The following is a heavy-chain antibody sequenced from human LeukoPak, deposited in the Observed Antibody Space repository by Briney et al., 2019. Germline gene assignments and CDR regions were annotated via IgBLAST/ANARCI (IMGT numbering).Heavy chain of an antibody. V-gene: IGHV4-4*07. D-gene: IGHD6-13*01. CDR3: ARDRAELAPGSPPYFQH. CDR2: IYTSGST. Sequence: SETLSLTCTVSGGSISSYYWSWIRQSAGKGLEWIGRIYTSGSTNQNPSLKSRVTVSVDTSKNQCFPKLTSVTAADTAVYYCARDRAELAPGSPPYFQHWGQGTLVTVSS. CDR1: GGSISSYY. J-gene: IGHJ1*01.